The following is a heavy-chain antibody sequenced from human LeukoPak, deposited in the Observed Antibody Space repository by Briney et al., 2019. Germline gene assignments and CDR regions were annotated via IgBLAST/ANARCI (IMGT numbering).Heavy chain of an antibody. D-gene: IGHD1-26*01. Sequence: GGSLRLSCAASGFTFSSYSMNWVRQAPGKGLEWVSSISSSSSYIYYADSVKGRFTISRDNAKNSLYLQMNGLRAEDTAVYYCARDGYSGSYYFDYWGQGTLVTVSS. CDR2: ISSSSSYI. V-gene: IGHV3-21*01. CDR1: GFTFSSYS. CDR3: ARDGYSGSYYFDY. J-gene: IGHJ4*02.